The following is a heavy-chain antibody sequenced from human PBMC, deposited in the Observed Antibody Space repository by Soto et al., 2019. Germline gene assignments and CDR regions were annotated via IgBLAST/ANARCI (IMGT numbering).Heavy chain of an antibody. Sequence: GGSLRLSCAASGFTFSSYWMSWVRQAPGKGLEWVANIKQDGSEKYYVDSVKGRFTISRDNAKNSLYLQMNSLRAEDTAVYYCARESDIVATIKFDYWGQGTLVTVSS. J-gene: IGHJ4*02. V-gene: IGHV3-7*01. CDR1: GFTFSSYW. CDR2: IKQDGSEK. CDR3: ARESDIVATIKFDY. D-gene: IGHD5-12*01.